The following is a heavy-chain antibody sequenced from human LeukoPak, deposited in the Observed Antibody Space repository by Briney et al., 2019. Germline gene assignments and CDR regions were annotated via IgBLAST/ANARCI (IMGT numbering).Heavy chain of an antibody. V-gene: IGHV3-23*01. CDR2: ISGSGDT. D-gene: IGHD6-19*01. Sequence: GGSLRLSCAASGFTFSNYAMTWVRQAPGKGLEWVSSISGSGDTYYADSVKGRFTISRDNSKNTLYLQMNSLRAEDTAVSYCAKELAVAGTVSGYWGEGTLGTVSS. J-gene: IGHJ4*02. CDR3: AKELAVAGTVSGY. CDR1: GFTFSNYA.